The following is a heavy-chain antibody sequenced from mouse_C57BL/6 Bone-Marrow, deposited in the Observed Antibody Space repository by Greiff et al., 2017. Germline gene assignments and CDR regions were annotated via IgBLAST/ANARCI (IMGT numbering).Heavy chain of an antibody. CDR2: ISYDGSN. V-gene: IGHV3-6*01. J-gene: IGHJ3*01. CDR1: GYSITSGYY. Sequence: EVKVEESGPGLVKPSQSLSLTCSVTGYSITSGYYWNWIRQFPGNKLEWMGYISYDGSNNYNPSLKNRISITRDTSKNQFFLKLNSVTTEDTATYYCARELFAYWGQGTLVTVSA. CDR3: ARELFAY.